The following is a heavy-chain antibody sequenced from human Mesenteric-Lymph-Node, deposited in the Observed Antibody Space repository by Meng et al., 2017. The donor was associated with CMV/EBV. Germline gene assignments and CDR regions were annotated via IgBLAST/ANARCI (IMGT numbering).Heavy chain of an antibody. CDR1: GFTVSSMY. J-gene: IGHJ6*02. Sequence: GESLKISCAASGFTVSSMYMSWVRQAPGKGLEWVAVIYRGGSTYSIDSVKDRFTISRDNAKNLVYLQMNSLRPEDTAVYYCARVGVETARYKGMDVWGQGTTVTVSS. V-gene: IGHV3-53*01. CDR3: ARVGVETARYKGMDV. D-gene: IGHD5-18*01. CDR2: IYRGGST.